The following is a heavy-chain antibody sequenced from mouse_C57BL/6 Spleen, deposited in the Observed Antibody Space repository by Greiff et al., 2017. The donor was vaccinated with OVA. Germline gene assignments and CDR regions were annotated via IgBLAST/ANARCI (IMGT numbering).Heavy chain of an antibody. CDR3: ARERVDYGSSFLYFDV. D-gene: IGHD1-1*01. J-gene: IGHJ1*03. Sequence: QVQLQQPGAELVKPGASVKMSCKASGYTFTSYWITWVKQRPGQGLEWIGDIYPGSGSTNYNEKFKSKATLTVDTSSSTAYMQLSSLTSEDSAVYYCARERVDYGSSFLYFDVWGTGTTVTVSS. V-gene: IGHV1-55*01. CDR1: GYTFTSYW. CDR2: IYPGSGST.